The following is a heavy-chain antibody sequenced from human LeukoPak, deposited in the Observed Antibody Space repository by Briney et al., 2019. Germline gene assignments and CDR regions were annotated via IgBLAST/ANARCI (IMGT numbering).Heavy chain of an antibody. Sequence: GGSLRLSCAASGFTFSTYAMSWVRQAPGKGLECISSISGRDGSTYYADSVKGRFTISRDNSKNTLYLQMNSLRAGDTAIYYCAKAGNIRFDYWGQGTLVTVSS. CDR2: ISGRDGST. CDR3: AKAGNIRFDY. J-gene: IGHJ4*02. CDR1: GFTFSTYA. V-gene: IGHV3-23*01. D-gene: IGHD2/OR15-2a*01.